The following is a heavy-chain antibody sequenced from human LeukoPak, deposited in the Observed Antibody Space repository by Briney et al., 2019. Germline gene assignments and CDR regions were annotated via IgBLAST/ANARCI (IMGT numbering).Heavy chain of an antibody. V-gene: IGHV4-34*01. CDR2: INHSGST. D-gene: IGHD6-13*01. Sequence: SETLSLTCAAYGGSFSGYYWSWIRQPPGKGLEWIGEINHSGSTNYNPSPKSRVSISVDTSKNQFSLKLSSVTAADTAVYYCARGGQQQLYYFDYGGQGTVVTVSS. CDR1: GGSFSGYY. J-gene: IGHJ4*02. CDR3: ARGGQQQLYYFDY.